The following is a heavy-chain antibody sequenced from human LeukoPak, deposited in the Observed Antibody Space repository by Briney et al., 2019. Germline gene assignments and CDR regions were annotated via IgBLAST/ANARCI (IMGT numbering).Heavy chain of an antibody. V-gene: IGHV4-30-4*01. CDR1: GGSISSGDYY. D-gene: IGHD3-22*01. CDR3: ARPKRRMKNYDSSGYSYDY. Sequence: SQTLSLTCTVSGGSISSGDYYWSWIRQPPGKGLEWIGYIYYSGSTYYNPSLKSRVTISVDTSKNQFTLKLSSVTAADTAVYYCARPKRRMKNYDSSGYSYDYWGQGTLVTVSS. CDR2: IYYSGST. J-gene: IGHJ4*02.